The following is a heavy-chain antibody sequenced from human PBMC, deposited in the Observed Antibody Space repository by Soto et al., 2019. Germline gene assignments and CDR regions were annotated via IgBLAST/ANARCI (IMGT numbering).Heavy chain of an antibody. CDR3: ARESRNYDALDY. J-gene: IGHJ4*02. CDR1: VYTFTSYV. D-gene: IGHD3-22*01. V-gene: IGHV1-18*01. CDR2: ISADNHNT. Sequence: QVQLMQSGLEVKRPGASVKVSCKTSVYTFTSYVISWVRQAPGHGLEWMGWISADNHNTNVAQNFQGRVTLTTDTSTTTVFMELRNLRSDDTAVYYCARESRNYDALDYWGQGTLVTVSS.